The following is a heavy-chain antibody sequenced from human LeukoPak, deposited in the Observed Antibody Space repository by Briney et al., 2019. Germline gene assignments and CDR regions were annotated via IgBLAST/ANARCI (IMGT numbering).Heavy chain of an antibody. CDR1: GDSISSSHW. CDR2: IYHSGNT. V-gene: IGHV4-4*02. J-gene: IGHJ4*02. CDR3: AREEMPGKFDY. Sequence: NTSETLSLTCAVSGDSISSSHWWSWVRQSPGKGLEWIGEIYHSGNTNYNPSLKSRVAISLEKSSNQFSLRLTSVTAADTAMYFCAREEMPGKFDYWGQGTLVTVSS. D-gene: IGHD1-26*01.